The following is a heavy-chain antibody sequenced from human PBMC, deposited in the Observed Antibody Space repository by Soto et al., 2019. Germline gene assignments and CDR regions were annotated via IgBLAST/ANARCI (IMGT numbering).Heavy chain of an antibody. J-gene: IGHJ4*02. CDR2: ISGSGGSK. D-gene: IGHD3-22*01. CDR3: AKDIAMIVSPPTFDY. V-gene: IGHV3-23*01. Sequence: LRLSCAASGFTFSSYAMSWVRQAPGKGLEWVSLISGSGGSKYYADSVKGRFTISRDNSKNTLYLQMNGLRGEDTAVYYCAKDIAMIVSPPTFDYWGQGTLVTVSS. CDR1: GFTFSSYA.